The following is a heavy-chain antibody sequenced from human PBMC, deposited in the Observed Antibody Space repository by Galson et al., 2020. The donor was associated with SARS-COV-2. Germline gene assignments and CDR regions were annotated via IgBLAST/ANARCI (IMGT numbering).Heavy chain of an antibody. CDR3: ARRGKELMTHKGHFDP. D-gene: IGHD2-8*01. CDR2: IYPGDSDT. CDR1: GYSFTNYW. J-gene: IGHJ5*02. V-gene: IGHV5-51*01. Sequence: GESLKISCKGSGYSFTNYWIGWVRQMPGKGLEWMGIIYPGDSDTRYSPSFQGQVTISADKSISTAYLQWSSLKASDTAMYYCARRGKELMTHKGHFDPWGQGTLVTVSS.